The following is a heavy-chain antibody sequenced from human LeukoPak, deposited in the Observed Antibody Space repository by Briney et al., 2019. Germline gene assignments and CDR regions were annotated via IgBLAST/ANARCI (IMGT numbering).Heavy chain of an antibody. D-gene: IGHD6-13*01. J-gene: IGHJ4*02. CDR2: LYYGGST. CDR1: GGSISSSSYY. Sequence: SETLSLTCTVSGGSISSSSYYWGWIRQPPGKGLEWIGTLYYGGSTYYNPSLKSRVTISVDTSKNQFSLKLTSVTAADTAVYYCARHKGLNHLVPMDYWGQGTLVTVSS. CDR3: ARHKGLNHLVPMDY. V-gene: IGHV4-39*01.